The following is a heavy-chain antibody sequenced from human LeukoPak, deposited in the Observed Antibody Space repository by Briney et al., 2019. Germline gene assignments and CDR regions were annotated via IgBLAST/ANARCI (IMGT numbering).Heavy chain of an antibody. CDR3: ARPGTSIQQQLVVD. CDR1: GFTFSSYA. Sequence: PGGSLRLSCAASGFTFSSYAMSWVRQAPGKGLEWVSAISGSGGSTYYADSVKGRFTISRDNSKNTLYLQMNSLRAEDTAVYYCARPGTSIQQQLVVDWGQGTLVTVSS. CDR2: ISGSGGST. J-gene: IGHJ4*02. D-gene: IGHD6-13*01. V-gene: IGHV3-23*01.